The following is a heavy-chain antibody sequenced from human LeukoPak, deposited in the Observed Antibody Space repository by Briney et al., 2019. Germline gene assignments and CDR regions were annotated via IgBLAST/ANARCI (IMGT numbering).Heavy chain of an antibody. D-gene: IGHD1-26*01. Sequence: SETLSLTCTVSGGSISSSSYYWGWIRQPPGKGLEWIGSIYYSGSTYYNPSLKSRVTISVDTSKNQFSLKLSSVIAADTAVYYCARHVRAPRRGYMDVWGKGTTVTVSS. CDR2: IYYSGST. V-gene: IGHV4-39*01. J-gene: IGHJ6*03. CDR3: ARHVRAPRRGYMDV. CDR1: GGSISSSSYY.